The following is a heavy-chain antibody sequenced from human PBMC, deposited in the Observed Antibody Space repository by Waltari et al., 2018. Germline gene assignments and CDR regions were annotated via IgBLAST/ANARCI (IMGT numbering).Heavy chain of an antibody. CDR2: IGNSGSTV. CDR1: GFTFSNYE. Sequence: EVQVVESGGGLVQPGGSLRLSCAASGFTFSNYEMNWVRQAPGKGLELVSYIGNSGSTVYNADSVKGRFTISTDNAKNSLYLEMNSLRAEDTAVYYCARPSTEYYYYYYYMDVWGKGTTVTVS. J-gene: IGHJ6*03. CDR3: ARPSTEYYYYYYYMDV. V-gene: IGHV3-48*03.